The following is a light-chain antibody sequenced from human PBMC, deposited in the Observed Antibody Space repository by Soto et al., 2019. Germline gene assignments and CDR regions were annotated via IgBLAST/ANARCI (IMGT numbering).Light chain of an antibody. V-gene: IGLV1-40*01. CDR1: SSNIGAGYD. CDR3: QSYDSSLSGYVV. CDR2: GNS. J-gene: IGLJ2*01. Sequence: QSVLTQPPSVSGAPGQRVTISCTGSSSNIGAGYDVHWYQQLPGTAPKLLIYGNSNRPSGVPDRFSGSKSGTSASLASTGLQAEDGADYYCQSYDSSLSGYVVFGGGTKLTVL.